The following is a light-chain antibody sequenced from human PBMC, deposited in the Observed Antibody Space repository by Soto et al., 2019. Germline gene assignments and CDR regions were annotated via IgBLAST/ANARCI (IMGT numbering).Light chain of an antibody. Sequence: QSALTQPASVPGSPGQSITISCTGTSSDVGGYNYVSWYQQHPGKAPKLMIYDVTYRPSGVSNRFSGSKSGNTASLTISGLQAEDEADYYCSSYTSSSTYVFGTGTKVTVL. CDR3: SSYTSSSTYV. V-gene: IGLV2-14*01. J-gene: IGLJ1*01. CDR1: SSDVGGYNY. CDR2: DVT.